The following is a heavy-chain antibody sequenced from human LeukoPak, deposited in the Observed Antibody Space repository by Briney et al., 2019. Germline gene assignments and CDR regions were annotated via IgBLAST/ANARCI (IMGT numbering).Heavy chain of an antibody. CDR1: GGTFSSYA. V-gene: IGHV1-69*06. J-gene: IGHJ5*02. Sequence: GVSVKVSCKASGGTFSSYAISWVRQAPGQGLEWMGGIIPIFGTANCAQKFQGRVTITEDTSTSTAYMELSSLRSQDTAVYYCARAEGDRITIFESGFDPGGQGTLVTVS. CDR2: IIPIFGTA. CDR3: ARAEGDRITIFESGFDP. D-gene: IGHD3-3*01.